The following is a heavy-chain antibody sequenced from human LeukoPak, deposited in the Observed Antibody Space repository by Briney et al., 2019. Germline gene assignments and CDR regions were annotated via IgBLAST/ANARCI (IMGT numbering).Heavy chain of an antibody. Sequence: GGSLRLSCAASGFTFSGSAMHWVRQASGEGLEWVGRIRSKANSYATAYAASVKGRFTISRDDSKNTAYLQMNSLKTEDTAVYYCTRSRPPSDYWGQGTLVTVSS. V-gene: IGHV3-73*01. CDR1: GFTFSGSA. CDR3: TRSRPPSDY. D-gene: IGHD6-13*01. CDR2: IRSKANSYAT. J-gene: IGHJ4*02.